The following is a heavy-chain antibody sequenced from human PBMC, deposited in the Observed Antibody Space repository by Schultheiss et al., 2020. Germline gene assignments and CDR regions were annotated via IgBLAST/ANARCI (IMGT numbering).Heavy chain of an antibody. CDR2: IWYDGSNK. CDR1: GFTFSSYG. CDR3: ASGRYYRHRRWFDP. V-gene: IGHV3-33*03. Sequence: GGSLRLSCAASGFTFSSYGMHWVRQAPGKGLEWVAVIWYDGSNKYYADSVKGRFTISRDNAKNSLYLQMNSLRAEDTAVYYCASGRYYRHRRWFDPWGQGTLVTVYS. J-gene: IGHJ5*02. D-gene: IGHD1-14*01.